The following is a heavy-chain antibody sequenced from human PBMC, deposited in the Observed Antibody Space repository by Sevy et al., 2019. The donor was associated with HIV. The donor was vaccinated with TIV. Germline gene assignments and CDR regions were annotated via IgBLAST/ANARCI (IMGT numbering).Heavy chain of an antibody. D-gene: IGHD3-10*01. CDR2: IRSKAYGGTT. CDR3: TRNYYGSGSYFGYYGMDV. J-gene: IGHJ6*02. V-gene: IGHV3-49*04. Sequence: GGSLRLSCTASGFTFGDYAMSWVRQAPGKGLEWVGFIRSKAYGGTTEYAASVKGRFTISRDDSKSIAYLQMNSLKTEHTAVYYCTRNYYGSGSYFGYYGMDVWGQGTTVTVSS. CDR1: GFTFGDYA.